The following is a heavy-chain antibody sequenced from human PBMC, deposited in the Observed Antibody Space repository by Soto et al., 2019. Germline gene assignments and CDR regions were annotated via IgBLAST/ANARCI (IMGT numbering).Heavy chain of an antibody. V-gene: IGHV4-39*02. D-gene: IGHD1-1*01. CDR1: GGSISSSSYY. CDR2: IYYSGST. Sequence: QLQLQESGPGLVKPSETLSLTCTVSGGSISSSSYYWGWIRQPPGKGLEWIGSIYYSGSTYYNPYLKSRVPISVDTSKNQFSLKLSSVTAADTAVYYCARDAWTAWYGMDVWGQGTTVTVSS. J-gene: IGHJ6*02. CDR3: ARDAWTAWYGMDV.